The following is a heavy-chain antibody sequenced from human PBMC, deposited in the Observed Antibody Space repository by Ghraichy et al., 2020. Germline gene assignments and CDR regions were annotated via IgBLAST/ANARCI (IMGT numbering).Heavy chain of an antibody. CDR1: GYSISTVNW. J-gene: IGHJ4*02. V-gene: IGHV4-28*01. D-gene: IGHD6-13*01. Sequence: SETLSLTCAVSGYSISTVNWWGWIRQPPGKGLEWIGYIYYTGNTYYNPSLKSRLTMSVDTSKNQFSLKLSSVTAVDTAIYYCAKRHSNGWYGVDYWGQGTMVTVSS. CDR2: IYYTGNT. CDR3: AKRHSNGWYGVDY.